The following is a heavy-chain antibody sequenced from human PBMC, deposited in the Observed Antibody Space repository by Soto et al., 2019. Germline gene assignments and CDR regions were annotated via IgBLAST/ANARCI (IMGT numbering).Heavy chain of an antibody. Sequence: SETLSLTCTVSGGSISSGDYYWSWIRQPPGKGLEWIGYIYYSGSTYYNPSLKSRVTISVDTSKNQFSLKLSSVTAADTAVYYYARSDSDYDSSGQRVGHDAFDIWGQGTMVTVSS. CDR1: GGSISSGDYY. D-gene: IGHD3-22*01. V-gene: IGHV4-30-4*01. J-gene: IGHJ3*02. CDR3: ARSDSDYDSSGQRVGHDAFDI. CDR2: IYYSGST.